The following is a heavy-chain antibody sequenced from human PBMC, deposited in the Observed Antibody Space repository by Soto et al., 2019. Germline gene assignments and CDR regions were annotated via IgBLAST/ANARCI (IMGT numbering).Heavy chain of an antibody. D-gene: IGHD2-2*01. V-gene: IGHV1-18*04. J-gene: IGHJ4*02. Sequence: ASVKVSCKASGYTFTSYGISWVRQAPGQGLEWMGWISAYNGNTNYAQKIQGRVTMTTDTSTSKAYMELRSLRSDDTAVYYCARSPPRTYCSSTSCYLSPYFDYWGQGTLVTVSS. CDR2: ISAYNGNT. CDR1: GYTFTSYG. CDR3: ARSPPRTYCSSTSCYLSPYFDY.